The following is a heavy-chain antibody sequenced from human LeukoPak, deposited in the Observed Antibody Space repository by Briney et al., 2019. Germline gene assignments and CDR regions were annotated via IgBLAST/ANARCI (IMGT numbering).Heavy chain of an antibody. D-gene: IGHD3-10*01. J-gene: IGHJ4*02. V-gene: IGHV4-39*01. CDR1: GGSISSSSYY. CDR2: IYYRGST. Sequence: SETLSLTCTVSGGSISSSSYYWGWIRQPPGKGLEWIGSIYYRGSTYYNPSLKSRVTISVDTSKNQFSLKLSSVTAADTAVYYCARGVIEPFPFDYWGQGTLVTVSS. CDR3: ARGVIEPFPFDY.